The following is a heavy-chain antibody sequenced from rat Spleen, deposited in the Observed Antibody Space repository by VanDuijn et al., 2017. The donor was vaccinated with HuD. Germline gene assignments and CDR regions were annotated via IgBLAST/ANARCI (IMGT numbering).Heavy chain of an antibody. CDR2: ISSDGGRN. Sequence: EVQLVESDGGLVQPGKSLKLSCAASGFTFSDYYMAWVRQAPTKGLEWVATISSDGGRNFYRDSVKGRFTISRDDVKSTLSLQMDSLRSEDTATYYCAKGAQNYVMDAWGQGASVTVSS. V-gene: IGHV5-29*01. J-gene: IGHJ4*01. CDR3: AKGAQNYVMDA. CDR1: GFTFSDYY.